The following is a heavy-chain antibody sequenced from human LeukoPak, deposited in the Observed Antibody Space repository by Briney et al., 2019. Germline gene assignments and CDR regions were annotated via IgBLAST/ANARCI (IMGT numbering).Heavy chain of an antibody. Sequence: GGSLRLSCAASGFTFSSYGMHWVRQAPGKGLEWVAVISYDGSNKYYADSVKGRFTISRHNSKNTLYLQMNSLRAEDTAVYYCARAPPDAYYDFWSGRDGGGMDVWGQGTTVTVSS. D-gene: IGHD3-3*01. CDR2: ISYDGSNK. CDR1: GFTFSSYG. CDR3: ARAPPDAYYDFWSGRDGGGMDV. J-gene: IGHJ6*02. V-gene: IGHV3-30*03.